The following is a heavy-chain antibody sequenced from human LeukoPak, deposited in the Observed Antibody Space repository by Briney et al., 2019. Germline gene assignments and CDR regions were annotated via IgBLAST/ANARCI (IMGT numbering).Heavy chain of an antibody. CDR2: ITRSSSTI. J-gene: IGHJ4*02. CDR1: GFAFSSYN. CDR3: AREYSSSPGSVSDY. D-gene: IGHD6-6*01. Sequence: GGSLRLSCAASGFAFSSYNMNWVRQAPGKGLEWVSYITRSSSTIYYADSVKGRFTISRDNAKNSLYLQMNSLRDEDTAVYYCAREYSSSPGSVSDYWGQGTLVTVSS. V-gene: IGHV3-48*02.